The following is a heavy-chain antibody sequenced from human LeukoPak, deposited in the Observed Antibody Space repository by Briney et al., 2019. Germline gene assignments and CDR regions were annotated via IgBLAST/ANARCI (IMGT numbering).Heavy chain of an antibody. Sequence: GGSLRLSRAASGFTVSSNYMSWVRQAPGKGLEWVSVIYSGGSTYYADSVKGRFTISRDNPKNTLYLQMNSLRAEDTAVYYCASHIVATTRFDYWGQGTLVTVSS. CDR2: IYSGGST. D-gene: IGHD5-12*01. V-gene: IGHV3-66*04. CDR1: GFTVSSNY. J-gene: IGHJ4*02. CDR3: ASHIVATTRFDY.